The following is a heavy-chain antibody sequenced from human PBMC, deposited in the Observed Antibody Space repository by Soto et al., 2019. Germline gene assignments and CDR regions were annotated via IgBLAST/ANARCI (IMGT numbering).Heavy chain of an antibody. CDR1: GYTFPSYA. D-gene: IGHD3-10*01. J-gene: IGHJ6*03. CDR2: INAGNGNT. CDR3: ARAWDTMVRGVYYMDV. Sequence: ASVTVACKASGYTFPSYAMHWVRQAPGQRLEWMGWINAGNGNTKYSQKFQGRVTITRDTSASTAYMELSSLRSEDTAVYYCARAWDTMVRGVYYMDVWGKGTTVTVSS. V-gene: IGHV1-3*01.